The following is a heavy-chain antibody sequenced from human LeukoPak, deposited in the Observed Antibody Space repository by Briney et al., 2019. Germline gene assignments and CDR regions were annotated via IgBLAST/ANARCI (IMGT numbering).Heavy chain of an antibody. CDR3: ARDPGYCSGGSCYPDY. CDR2: IYYSGST. V-gene: IGHV4-59*01. J-gene: IGHJ4*02. D-gene: IGHD2-15*01. Sequence: PSETLSLTCTVSGGSISSYYWSWIRQPPGKGLEWIGYIYYSGSTNYNPSLKSRVTISVDTSKNQFSLKLSSVTAADTAVYYCARDPGYCSGGSCYPDYWGQGTLVTVSS. CDR1: GGSISSYY.